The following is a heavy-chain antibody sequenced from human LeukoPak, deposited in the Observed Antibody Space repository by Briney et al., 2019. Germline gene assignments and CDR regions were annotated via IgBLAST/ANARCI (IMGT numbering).Heavy chain of an antibody. J-gene: IGHJ4*02. CDR3: ARDPGYSSSWYRSRAFDY. V-gene: IGHV4-59*11. CDR2: IYYSGST. Sequence: TSETLSLTCTVSGGSISSHYWSWIRQPPGKALEWIGYIYYSGSTNYNPSLKSRVTISIDTSKNHFSLKLTSVTAADTAVYYCARDPGYSSSWYRSRAFDYWGQGTLVTVSS. D-gene: IGHD6-13*01. CDR1: GGSISSHY.